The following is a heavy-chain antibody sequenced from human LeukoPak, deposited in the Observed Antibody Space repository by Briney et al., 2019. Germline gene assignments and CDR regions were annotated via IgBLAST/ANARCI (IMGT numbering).Heavy chain of an antibody. J-gene: IGHJ4*02. CDR1: GFTFTNYA. CDR2: IYSGGTT. CDR3: ARDQYSYAHAAH. D-gene: IGHD5-18*01. Sequence: PGGSLRLSCAASGFTFTNYAMSWVRQAPGKGLEWVSVIYSGGTTYYADSVKGRFTISRDNSKNTLHLQMNSLRAEDTAVYYCARDQYSYAHAAHWGQGTLVTVSS. V-gene: IGHV3-66*01.